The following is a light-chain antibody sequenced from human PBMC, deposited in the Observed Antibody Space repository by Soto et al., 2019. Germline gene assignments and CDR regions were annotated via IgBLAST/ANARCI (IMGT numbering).Light chain of an antibody. J-gene: IGLJ3*02. V-gene: IGLV2-14*03. Sequence: QSVRTQPASVSGSPGQSITIFCTGTSSDVGGYNYVSWYQQRPGKPPKLMIYDVTNRPSGVSDRFSGSKSGSTASLTISGLQAEDEGDYYCSSYTNRNTVVFGGGTKVTVL. CDR2: DVT. CDR3: SSYTNRNTVV. CDR1: SSDVGGYNY.